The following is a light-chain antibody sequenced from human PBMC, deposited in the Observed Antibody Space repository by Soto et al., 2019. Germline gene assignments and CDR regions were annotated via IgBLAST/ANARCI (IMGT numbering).Light chain of an antibody. CDR3: SSYTSSSTYV. CDR2: EVT. CDR1: SSDVGNYDY. J-gene: IGLJ1*01. Sequence: QSVLTQPASVAGSLGQSITISCTGTSSDVGNYDYVSWYQQHPGKAPKLMIYEVTNRPSGVSNRFSGSKSGNTASLTISGLQAEDEADYYCSSYTSSSTYVFGTGTKLTVL. V-gene: IGLV2-14*01.